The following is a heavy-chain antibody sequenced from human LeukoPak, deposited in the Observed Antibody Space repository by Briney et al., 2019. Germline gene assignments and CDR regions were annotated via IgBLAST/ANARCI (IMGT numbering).Heavy chain of an antibody. D-gene: IGHD1-26*01. J-gene: IGHJ3*02. CDR1: GSISSSSYY. CDR2: IYYSGST. V-gene: IGHV4-39*01. CDR3: ARQWELLNAFDI. Sequence: PSETLSLTCTAGSISSSSYYCGWIRQPPGKGLEWIGSIYYSGSTYYNPSLKSRVTISVDTSKNQFSLKLSSVTAADTAVYYCARQWELLNAFDIWGQGTMVTVSS.